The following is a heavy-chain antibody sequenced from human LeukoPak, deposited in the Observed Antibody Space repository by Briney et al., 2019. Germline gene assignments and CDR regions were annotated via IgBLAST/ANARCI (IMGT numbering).Heavy chain of an antibody. D-gene: IGHD3-22*01. Sequence: GGSLRLSCAASGFTFSSYAMHWVRQAPGKGLEWVAVISYDGSNKYYADSAKGRFTISRDNSKNTLYLQMNSLRAEDTAVYYCARDGTYDSSGYSAMDVWGKGTTVTVSS. CDR2: ISYDGSNK. V-gene: IGHV3-30*01. CDR3: ARDGTYDSSGYSAMDV. CDR1: GFTFSSYA. J-gene: IGHJ6*03.